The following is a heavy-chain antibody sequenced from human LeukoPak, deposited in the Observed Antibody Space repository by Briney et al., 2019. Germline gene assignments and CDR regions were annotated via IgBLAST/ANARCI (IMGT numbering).Heavy chain of an antibody. Sequence: SETLSLTCTVSGGSISSSSYYWGWIRQPPGKGQEWIGSIYYSGSTYYNPSLKSRVTISVDTSKNQFSLKLSSVTAADTAVYYCARDSSGTLSGGGWFDPWGQGTLVTVSS. CDR1: GGSISSSSYY. D-gene: IGHD6-19*01. V-gene: IGHV4-39*07. CDR2: IYYSGST. J-gene: IGHJ5*02. CDR3: ARDSSGTLSGGGWFDP.